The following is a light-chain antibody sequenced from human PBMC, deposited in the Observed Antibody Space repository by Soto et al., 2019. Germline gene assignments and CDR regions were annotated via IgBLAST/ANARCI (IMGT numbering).Light chain of an antibody. V-gene: IGKV1-6*01. CDR1: QGYRSD. Sequence: AIQVTQSPSSLSASVGDRVTITCRASQGYRSDLAWYQQKPGKAPKLLIYAASNSQSEVPSRFSGSGSGTDFTLTISSLQPEDFATYYCQQYHNYHYTFGQGTKLEIK. CDR2: AAS. J-gene: IGKJ2*01. CDR3: QQYHNYHYT.